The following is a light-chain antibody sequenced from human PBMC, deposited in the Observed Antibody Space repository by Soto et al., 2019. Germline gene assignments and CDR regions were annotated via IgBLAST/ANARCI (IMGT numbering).Light chain of an antibody. CDR1: NSNIASNT. CDR3: AASDDTLKRYV. J-gene: IGLJ1*01. CDR2: YNN. Sequence: QSVLTQPPSASETPGQTVSISCSGSNSNIASNTVNWYQHLPGTAPKLLIYYNNQRPSGVPDRFSGSKSGTSASLAISGLQSEDESDYYCAASDDTLKRYVFGTRTKVTVL. V-gene: IGLV1-44*01.